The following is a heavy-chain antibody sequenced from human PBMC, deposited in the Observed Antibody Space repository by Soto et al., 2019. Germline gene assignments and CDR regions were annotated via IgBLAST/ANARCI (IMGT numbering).Heavy chain of an antibody. CDR2: IYPADSDS. Sequence: PGESLTIAFMFAGDTFSHYWVGWVRQMPEKGLEWMGIIYPADSDSRYSPSFQGQVTISADKSINTAYLQWSSLKASDTAMYFCVRRHREVAGIFDYWGQGTLVTFSS. CDR3: VRRHREVAGIFDY. V-gene: IGHV5-51*01. J-gene: IGHJ4*02. D-gene: IGHD6-19*01. CDR1: GDTFSHYW.